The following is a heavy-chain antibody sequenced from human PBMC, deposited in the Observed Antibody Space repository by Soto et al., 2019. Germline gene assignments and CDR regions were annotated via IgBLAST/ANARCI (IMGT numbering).Heavy chain of an antibody. J-gene: IGHJ6*02. V-gene: IGHV3-30*03. Sequence: PGGSLRLSCSASGFTFSSYGMHWGRQAPGKGLEWVAVISYDGSNKYYADSVKGRFTISRDNSKNTLYLQMNSLRAEDTAVYYCAFPTYTYYYYYGMDVWGQGTTVTVSS. CDR1: GFTFSSYG. CDR2: ISYDGSNK. D-gene: IGHD2-2*02. CDR3: AFPTYTYYYYYGMDV.